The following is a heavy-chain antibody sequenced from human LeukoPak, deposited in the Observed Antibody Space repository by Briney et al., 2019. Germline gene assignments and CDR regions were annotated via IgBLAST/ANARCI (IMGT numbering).Heavy chain of an antibody. CDR2: INHSGST. J-gene: IGHJ4*02. CDR1: GGSFSGYY. D-gene: IGHD4-11*01. V-gene: IGHV4-34*01. Sequence: SETLSLTCAVYGGSFSGYYWSWIRQPPGKGLEWIGEINHSGSTNYNPSLKSRVTISVDTSKDQFSLKLSSVTAADTAAYYCARVVGTVTTDLLDYWGQGTLVTVSS. CDR3: ARVVGTVTTDLLDY.